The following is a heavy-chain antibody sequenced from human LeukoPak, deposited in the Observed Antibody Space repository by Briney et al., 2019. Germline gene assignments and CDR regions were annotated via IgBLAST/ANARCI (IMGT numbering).Heavy chain of an antibody. V-gene: IGHV4-34*01. D-gene: IGHD2-2*01. CDR2: INHSGST. CDR3: ARRGAYCSSTSCSIDC. Sequence: SETLSLTCAVYGGSFSGYYWSWIRQPPGKGLEWIGEINHSGSTNYNPSLKSRVTISVDTSKNQFSLKLSSVTAADTAVYYCARRGAYCSSTSCSIDCWGQGTLVTVST. J-gene: IGHJ4*02. CDR1: GGSFSGYY.